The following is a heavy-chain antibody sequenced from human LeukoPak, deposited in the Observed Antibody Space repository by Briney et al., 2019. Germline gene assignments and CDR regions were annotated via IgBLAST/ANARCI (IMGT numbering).Heavy chain of an antibody. Sequence: GGSLRLSCAASGFTFSSYEMNWVRXAPGKXLEWVSYICFSGRTIYYADSVKGRFTISRDNAKNSMYVQMNSLRAEDTAVYYCARGGYYDSSGYYYVGYFHHWGQGTLVTVSS. CDR3: ARGGYYDSSGYYYVGYFHH. CDR2: ICFSGRTI. J-gene: IGHJ1*01. V-gene: IGHV3-48*03. CDR1: GFTFSSYE. D-gene: IGHD3-22*01.